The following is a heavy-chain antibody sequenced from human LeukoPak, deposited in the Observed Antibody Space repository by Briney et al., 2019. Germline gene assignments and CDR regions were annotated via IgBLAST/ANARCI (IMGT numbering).Heavy chain of an antibody. D-gene: IGHD3-3*01. J-gene: IGHJ6*02. Sequence: SETLSLTCTVSGGSISSYYWSWLRQPPGKGLEWIGYIYYSGSTNYNPSLKSRVTISVDTSKNQFSLKLSSVTAADTAVYYCARQYYDFWSGYLNYYYYYGMDVWGQGTTVTVSS. CDR3: ARQYYDFWSGYLNYYYYYGMDV. CDR1: GGSISSYY. V-gene: IGHV4-59*08. CDR2: IYYSGST.